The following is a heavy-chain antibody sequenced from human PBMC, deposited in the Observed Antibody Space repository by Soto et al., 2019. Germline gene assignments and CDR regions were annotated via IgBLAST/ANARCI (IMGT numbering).Heavy chain of an antibody. D-gene: IGHD5-18*01. CDR3: ARDQGGRGYSYGYYYYGMDV. Sequence: ASVKVSCKASGGTFSSYSMSWVRQAPGQGLEWMGGIIPIFGTANYAQKFQGRVTITADKSTSTAYMELSSLRSEDTAVYYCARDQGGRGYSYGYYYYGMDVWGQGTTVTVSS. CDR1: GGTFSSYS. J-gene: IGHJ6*02. CDR2: IIPIFGTA. V-gene: IGHV1-69*06.